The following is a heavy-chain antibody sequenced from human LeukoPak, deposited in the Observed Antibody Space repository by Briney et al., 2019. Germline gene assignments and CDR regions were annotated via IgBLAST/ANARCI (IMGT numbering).Heavy chain of an antibody. D-gene: IGHD3-10*01. Sequence: ASVKVSCKASGYTFTSYYMHWVRQAPGQGLEWMGIINPSGGSTSDAQKFQGRVTMTRDTSTSTVYMELSSLRSEDTAVYYCASSPKITMVRGVKEVEYWGQGTLVTVSS. V-gene: IGHV1-46*01. CDR3: ASSPKITMVRGVKEVEY. J-gene: IGHJ4*02. CDR2: INPSGGST. CDR1: GYTFTSYY.